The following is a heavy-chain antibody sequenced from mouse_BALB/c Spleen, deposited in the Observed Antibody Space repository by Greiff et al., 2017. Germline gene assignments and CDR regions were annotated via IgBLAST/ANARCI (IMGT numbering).Heavy chain of an antibody. D-gene: IGHD1-1*01. Sequence: EVKLVESGAELVRPGALVKLSCKASGFNIKDYYMHWVKQRPEQGLEWIGWIDPENGNTIYDPKFQGKASITADTSSNTAYLQLSSLTSEDTAVYYCARKVDAMDYWGQGTSVTVSS. J-gene: IGHJ4*01. V-gene: IGHV14-1*02. CDR1: GFNIKDYY. CDR2: IDPENGNT. CDR3: ARKVDAMDY.